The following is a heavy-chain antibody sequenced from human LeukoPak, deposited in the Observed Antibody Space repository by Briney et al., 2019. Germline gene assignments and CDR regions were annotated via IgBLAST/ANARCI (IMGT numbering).Heavy chain of an antibody. V-gene: IGHV4-59*08. J-gene: IGHJ4*02. CDR3: ARQPYYHDSSGYYYHGFDY. CDR1: GGSISTYY. D-gene: IGHD3-22*01. CDR2: IYYSGST. Sequence: SETLSLTCTVSGGSISTYYWSWIRQPPGKGLEWIGYIYYSGSTNYNPSLKSRVTISADTSKNQFSLKLSSVTAADTAVYYCARQPYYHDSSGYYYHGFDYWGQGTLVTVSS.